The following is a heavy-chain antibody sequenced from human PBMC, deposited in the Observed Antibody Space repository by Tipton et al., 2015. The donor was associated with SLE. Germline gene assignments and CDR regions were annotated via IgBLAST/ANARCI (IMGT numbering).Heavy chain of an antibody. J-gene: IGHJ4*02. CDR1: GFTVSSNY. CDR3: AREYSSSWYYFDY. V-gene: IGHV3-53*05. D-gene: IGHD6-13*01. CDR2: ISGSGGST. Sequence: SLRLSCAASGFTVSSNYMSWVRQAPGKGLEWVSAISGSGGSTYYADSVKGRFTISRDNSKNTLYLQMNSLRAEDTAVYYCAREYSSSWYYFDYWGQGTLVTVSS.